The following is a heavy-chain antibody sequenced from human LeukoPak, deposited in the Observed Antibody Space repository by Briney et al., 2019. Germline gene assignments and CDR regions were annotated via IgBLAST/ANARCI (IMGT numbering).Heavy chain of an antibody. CDR2: IYPGDSDT. J-gene: IGHJ3*02. CDR1: GYSFTSYW. CDR3: ARLDPTRYYGSGSYRRGAFDI. D-gene: IGHD3-10*01. V-gene: IGHV5-51*01. Sequence: KCGESLKISCKGSGYSFTSYWIGWVRQMPGKGLEWMGIIYPGDSDTRYSPSFQGRVTISADKSISTAYLQWSSLKASDTAMYYCARLDPTRYYGSGSYRRGAFDIWGQGTMVTVSS.